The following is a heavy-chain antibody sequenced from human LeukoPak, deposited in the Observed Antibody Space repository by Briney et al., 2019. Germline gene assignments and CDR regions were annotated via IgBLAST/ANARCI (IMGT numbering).Heavy chain of an antibody. Sequence: GASVKVSCKASGYTFTGYYMHWVRQAPGQGLEWMGWNNPNSGGTNYAQKFQGWVTMTRDTSISTAYMELSRLRSDDTAVYYCARDLVGIAVAGSRSDGNYYGMDVWGQGTTVTVSS. CDR1: GYTFTGYY. D-gene: IGHD6-19*01. CDR3: ARDLVGIAVAGSRSDGNYYGMDV. CDR2: NNPNSGGT. V-gene: IGHV1-2*04. J-gene: IGHJ6*02.